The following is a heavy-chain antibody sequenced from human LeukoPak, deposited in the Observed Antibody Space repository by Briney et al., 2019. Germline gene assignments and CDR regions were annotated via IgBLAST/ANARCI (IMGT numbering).Heavy chain of an antibody. CDR2: FIPFSGTS. V-gene: IGHV1-69*05. J-gene: IGHJ4*02. CDR3: ARIEDSTHGLLDY. CDR1: GGSFNNYA. D-gene: IGHD5-12*01. Sequence: SVTVSCKAPGGSFNNYAISWVRQAPGHGLEWMGRFIPFSGTSDYAHEFQARVTITMDESTAYMELSSLRPEDTAVYYCARIEDSTHGLLDYWDQGTLVTVSS.